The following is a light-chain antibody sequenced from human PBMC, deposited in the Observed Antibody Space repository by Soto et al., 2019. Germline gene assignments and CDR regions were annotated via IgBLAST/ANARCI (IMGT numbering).Light chain of an antibody. V-gene: IGKV1-39*01. CDR2: DAS. CDR1: QSISSY. Sequence: DIQMTQSPSSLSASVGDRVTITCRASQSISSYLNWYQQKPGKAPKLLIYDASSLQSGVPSRFSGCGSGTDLTLTISSLQPEDFATYYCQQSYSTPFTFGPGNKVDIK. CDR3: QQSYSTPFT. J-gene: IGKJ3*01.